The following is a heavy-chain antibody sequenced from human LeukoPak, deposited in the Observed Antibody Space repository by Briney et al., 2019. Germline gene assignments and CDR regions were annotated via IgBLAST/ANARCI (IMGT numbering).Heavy chain of an antibody. CDR1: GFSSSGHW. CDR3: ARGPNSNWSGLDF. D-gene: IGHD6-6*01. V-gene: IGHV3-74*01. J-gene: IGHJ4*02. CDR2: ISPTGSTT. Sequence: GGSLRLSCTASGFSSSGHWMHWARQLPGKGLVWVSRISPTGSTTSYADPVKGRFTVSRDNAKNTLYLQVNNLRAEDTAVYYCARGPNSNWSGLDFWGQGTLLTVSS.